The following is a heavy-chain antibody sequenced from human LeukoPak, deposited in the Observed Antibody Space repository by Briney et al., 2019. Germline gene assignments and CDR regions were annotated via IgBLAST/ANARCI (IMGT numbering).Heavy chain of an antibody. Sequence: SVKVSCKASVGTFSSYAISWVRQAPGQGLEWMGGIIPIFGTANYAQKFQGRVTITADESMSTAYMELSSLRSEDTAVYYCARAVTHVLLWFGELLDWGQGTLVTVSS. CDR3: ARAVTHVLLWFGELLD. D-gene: IGHD3-10*01. J-gene: IGHJ4*02. V-gene: IGHV1-69*13. CDR1: VGTFSSYA. CDR2: IIPIFGTA.